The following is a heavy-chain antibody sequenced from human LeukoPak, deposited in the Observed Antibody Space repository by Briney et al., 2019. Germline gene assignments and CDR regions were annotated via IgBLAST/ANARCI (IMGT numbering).Heavy chain of an antibody. CDR2: IKQDGSEK. CDR3: SRRLDY. J-gene: IGHJ4*02. V-gene: IGHV3-7*01. CDR1: GFPFSDSW. Sequence: GGSLRLSCAASGFPFSDSWMDWVRQAPGKGMEWVANIKQDGSEKHYADSVKGRFTISRDNAKNSLFLQMNGLRAEDTAVYYCSRRLDYWGQEALVTVSS.